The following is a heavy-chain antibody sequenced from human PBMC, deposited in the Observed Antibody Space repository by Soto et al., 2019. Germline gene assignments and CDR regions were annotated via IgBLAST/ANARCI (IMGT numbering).Heavy chain of an antibody. J-gene: IGHJ4*02. D-gene: IGHD3-10*01. CDR1: GGYIKTNVW. CDR2: IFHNGNT. CDR3: ARDAAVPGEADRFDY. Sequence: QVQLQESGPGLVKPSGTLSLTCTVSGGYIKTNVWWSWVRQPPGKGLEWIGEIFHNGNTYYNPSLQSRVTMSVDKSKNQFSLMLTSVTAADTAMYYCARDAAVPGEADRFDYWGQGILVTVSS. V-gene: IGHV4-4*02.